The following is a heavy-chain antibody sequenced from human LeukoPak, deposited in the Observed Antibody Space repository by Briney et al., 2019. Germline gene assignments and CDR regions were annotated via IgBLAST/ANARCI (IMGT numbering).Heavy chain of an antibody. Sequence: AAVKVSGKASGDTFTSYGRSWVQQAPGQGLEWMGWISAYNGNTNYAQKLQGRVTMTTDTSTSTAYMELRSLRSDDTAVYYCARESQVPRLRGNWFDPWGQGTLVTVSS. J-gene: IGHJ5*02. V-gene: IGHV1-18*01. CDR3: ARESQVPRLRGNWFDP. CDR2: ISAYNGNT. D-gene: IGHD5-12*01. CDR1: GDTFTSYG.